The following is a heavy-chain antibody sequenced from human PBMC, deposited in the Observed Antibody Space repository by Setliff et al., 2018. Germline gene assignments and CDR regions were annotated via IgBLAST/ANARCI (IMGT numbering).Heavy chain of an antibody. CDR3: AREGDTVNWFDP. J-gene: IGHJ5*02. CDR1: GFTFSSYW. V-gene: IGHV3-7*01. D-gene: IGHD4-4*01. Sequence: GESLKISCAASGFTFSSYWMSWVRQAPGKGLEWVANIKQDGSEKYYVDSVKGRFTISRDNAKNSLYLQMNSLRAEDTAVYYCAREGDTVNWFDPWGQGTLVTVSS. CDR2: IKQDGSEK.